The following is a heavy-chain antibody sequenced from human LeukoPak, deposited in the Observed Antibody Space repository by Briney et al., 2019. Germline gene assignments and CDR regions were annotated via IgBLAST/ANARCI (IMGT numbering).Heavy chain of an antibody. V-gene: IGHV4-38-2*02. CDR2: IYHSGST. CDR1: GYSISSGYY. Sequence: SETLSLTCTVSGYSISSGYYWGWIRQPPGKGLEWIGSIYHSGSTYYNPSLKSRVTISVDTTKNQFSLKLSSVTAADTAVYYCARVSGYSYGSYYYYYMDVWGKGTTVTVSS. J-gene: IGHJ6*03. CDR3: ARVSGYSYGSYYYYYMDV. D-gene: IGHD5-18*01.